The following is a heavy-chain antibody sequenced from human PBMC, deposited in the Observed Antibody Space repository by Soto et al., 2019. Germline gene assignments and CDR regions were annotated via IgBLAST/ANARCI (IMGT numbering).Heavy chain of an antibody. CDR2: ISHSGST. Sequence: QVQLQESGPGLVKPSQTLSLTCTVSGGSISSAAYYWSWIRQHPGKGLEWIGYISHSGSTYYNPSLQSGVIISVDESKNQCSLSLTSVTAADTAVYYCAREYTYGSNFFDCWGQGALVTVSS. CDR3: AREYTYGSNFFDC. J-gene: IGHJ4*02. CDR1: GGSISSAAYY. V-gene: IGHV4-31*03. D-gene: IGHD5-18*01.